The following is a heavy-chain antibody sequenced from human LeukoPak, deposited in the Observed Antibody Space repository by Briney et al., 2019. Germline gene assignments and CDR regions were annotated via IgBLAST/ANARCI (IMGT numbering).Heavy chain of an antibody. V-gene: IGHV1-18*01. CDR2: ISAYNGNT. Sequence: ASVKVSCKASGYTFTSYGISWVRQAPGQGLEWMGWISAYNGNTNYAQKLQGRVTMTTDTSTSTAYMELRSLRSDDTAVYYCARQPGIAVAGIYYYYYMDVWGKGTTVTVSS. CDR3: ARQPGIAVAGIYYYYYMDV. J-gene: IGHJ6*03. D-gene: IGHD6-19*01. CDR1: GYTFTSYG.